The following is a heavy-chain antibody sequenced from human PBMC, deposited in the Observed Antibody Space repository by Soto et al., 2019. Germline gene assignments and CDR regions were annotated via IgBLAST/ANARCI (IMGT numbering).Heavy chain of an antibody. V-gene: IGHV4-31*03. J-gene: IGHJ6*02. CDR3: ARDQGLQGDSSSWYGGHYYGMDV. Sequence: SETLSLTCTVSGGSISSGGYYWSWIRQHPGKGLEWIGYIYYSGSTYYNPSLKSRVTISVDTSKNQFSLKLSSVTAADTAVYYCARDQGLQGDSSSWYGGHYYGMDVWSQGTTVTVSS. CDR1: GGSISSGGYY. CDR2: IYYSGST. D-gene: IGHD6-13*01.